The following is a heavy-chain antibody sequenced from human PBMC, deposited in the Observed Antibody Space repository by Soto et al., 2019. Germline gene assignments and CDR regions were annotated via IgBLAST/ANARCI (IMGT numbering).Heavy chain of an antibody. J-gene: IGHJ4*02. CDR3: ASGGATLEYYFDY. CDR1: GYTFTGYY. D-gene: IGHD1-26*01. V-gene: IGHV1-2*02. CDR2: INPNSGGT. Sequence: ASLKVSCEGSGYTFTGYYMHWVRQAPGQGLEWMGWINPNSGGTNYAQKFQGRATMTRDTSISTAYMELSRLRSDDTAVYYCASGGATLEYYFDYWGQGTLVTVSS.